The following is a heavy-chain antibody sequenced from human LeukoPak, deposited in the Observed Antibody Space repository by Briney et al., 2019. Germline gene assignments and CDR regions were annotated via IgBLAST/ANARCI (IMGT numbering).Heavy chain of an antibody. Sequence: ASVKVSCKASGYTFTSYGISWVRQAPGQGLEWMGWISAYNGNTNYAQKLQGRVTMTTDTSTSTAYMELRSLRSDDTAVYYCARSLWFGGLPPEGAFDIWGQGTMVTVSS. CDR2: ISAYNGNT. V-gene: IGHV1-18*01. CDR1: GYTFTSYG. J-gene: IGHJ3*02. CDR3: ARSLWFGGLPPEGAFDI. D-gene: IGHD3-10*01.